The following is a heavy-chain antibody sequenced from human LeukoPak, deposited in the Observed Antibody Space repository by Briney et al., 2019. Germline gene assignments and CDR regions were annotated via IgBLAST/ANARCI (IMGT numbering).Heavy chain of an antibody. J-gene: IGHJ6*02. CDR1: GGSISSYY. CDR2: IYTSGST. V-gene: IGHV4-4*07. CDR3: ARMGRYCSSTSCFGSEQYYYYYGMDV. Sequence: SETLSLTCTVSGGSISSYYWSWIRQPPGKGLEWIGRIYTSGSTNYNPSLKSRVTMSVDTSKNQFSLKLSSVTAADTAVYYCARMGRYCSSTSCFGSEQYYYYYGMDVWGQGTTVTVSS. D-gene: IGHD2-2*01.